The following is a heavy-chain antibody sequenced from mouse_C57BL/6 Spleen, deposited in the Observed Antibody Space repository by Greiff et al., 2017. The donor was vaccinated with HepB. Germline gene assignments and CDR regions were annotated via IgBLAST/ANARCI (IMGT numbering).Heavy chain of an antibody. CDR2: IDPSDSYT. D-gene: IGHD1-1*01. CDR1: GYTFTSYW. Sequence: VQLQQPGAELVKPGASVKLSCKASGYTFTSYWMQWVKQRPGQGLEWIGEIDPSDSYTNYNQKFKGKATLTVDTSSSTAYMQLRSLTSEDSAVYYCAKGGDYTTGYWGQGTTLTVSS. CDR3: AKGGDYTTGY. V-gene: IGHV1-50*01. J-gene: IGHJ2*01.